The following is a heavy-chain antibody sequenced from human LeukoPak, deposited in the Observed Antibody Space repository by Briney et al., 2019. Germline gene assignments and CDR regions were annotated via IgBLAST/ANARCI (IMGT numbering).Heavy chain of an antibody. CDR2: IYTSGST. D-gene: IGHD2-2*01. CDR1: GGSISSYY. V-gene: IGHV4-4*07. CDR3: ARDLDCGSTSCYLPY. Sequence: SETLSLTCTVSGGSISSYYWSWIRQPAGKGLEWIGRIYTSGSTNYNPSLKSRVTISVDKSKNQFSLKLSSVTAADTAVYYCARDLDCGSTSCYLPYWGQGTLVTVSS. J-gene: IGHJ4*02.